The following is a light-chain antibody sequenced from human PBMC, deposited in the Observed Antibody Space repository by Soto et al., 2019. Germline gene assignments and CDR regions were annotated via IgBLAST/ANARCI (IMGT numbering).Light chain of an antibody. CDR3: MQGTHRPHT. CDR2: KVS. V-gene: IGKV2-30*01. CDR1: QSLLFSDGNTY. J-gene: IGKJ2*01. Sequence: EVVMTQSPLSLPVTLGQPASISCRSRQSLLFSDGNTYFSWFQQRPGQAPRRLIYKVSNRDSGVPDRFSGSGSGTDFTLEISSVEAEDVGVYYCMQGTHRPHTFGQGTNLEIK.